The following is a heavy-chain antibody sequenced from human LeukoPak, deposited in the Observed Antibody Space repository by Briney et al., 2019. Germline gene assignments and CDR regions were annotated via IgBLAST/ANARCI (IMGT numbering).Heavy chain of an antibody. J-gene: IGHJ3*02. CDR3: ARVCTGTTRDAFDI. V-gene: IGHV3-21*01. CDR2: ISSSSSYI. D-gene: IGHD1-1*01. Sequence: GGSLRLSCAASGFTFSSYSMNWVRQAPGKGLEWVSSISSSSSYIYYADSVKGRFTISRDNAKNSLYLQMNSLRAEDTAVYYCARVCTGTTRDAFDIWGQGTMVTVSS. CDR1: GFTFSSYS.